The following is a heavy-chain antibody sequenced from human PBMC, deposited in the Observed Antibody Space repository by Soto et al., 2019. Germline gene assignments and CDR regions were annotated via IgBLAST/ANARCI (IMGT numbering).Heavy chain of an antibody. D-gene: IGHD2-15*01. CDR1: GFTVSSNY. CDR3: ARCPRREVDFDI. CDR2: IYSGGST. Sequence: EVQLVESGGGLIQPGGSLRLSCAASGFTVSSNYMSWVRQAPGKGLEWVSVIYSGGSTYYADSVKGRFTSSRDNSKNTLYLQINSLTAEDTDVYDFARCPRREVDFDIWGQGTMVPVSS. V-gene: IGHV3-53*01. J-gene: IGHJ3*02.